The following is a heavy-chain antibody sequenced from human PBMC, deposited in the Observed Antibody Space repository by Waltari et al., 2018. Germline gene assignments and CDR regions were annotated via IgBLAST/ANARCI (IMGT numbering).Heavy chain of an antibody. D-gene: IGHD3-22*01. J-gene: IGHJ3*02. CDR2: TYPGASGP. V-gene: IGHV5-51*01. CDR1: GYSFTSYW. Sequence: EVQLVQSGAEVKKPGESLKISCKGSGYSFTSYWIGWVSQMPGKGLEWMGFTYPGASGPRHSPSFQGPVTSSADKSISTAYLQWSSLKASDTAMYYCARPLYYYDSSGYYGDAFAIWGQGTMVTVSS. CDR3: ARPLYYYDSSGYYGDAFAI.